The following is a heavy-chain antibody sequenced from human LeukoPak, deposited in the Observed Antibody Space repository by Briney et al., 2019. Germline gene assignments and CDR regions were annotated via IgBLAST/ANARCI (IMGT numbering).Heavy chain of an antibody. Sequence: ASVTVSFQASGYTFTDYYIHWVRQAPGQGPEWMGWINPNTGDTKYAQKFQGRVTMTRDTSIGTAYMELTRLRSDDTAVYYCARVRDGNTVDFDYWGQGTLVTVSS. J-gene: IGHJ4*02. D-gene: IGHD5-24*01. CDR3: ARVRDGNTVDFDY. V-gene: IGHV1-2*02. CDR2: INPNTGDT. CDR1: GYTFTDYY.